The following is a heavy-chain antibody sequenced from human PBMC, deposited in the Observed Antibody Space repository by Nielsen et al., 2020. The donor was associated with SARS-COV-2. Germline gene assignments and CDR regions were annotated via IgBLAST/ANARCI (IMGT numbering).Heavy chain of an antibody. V-gene: IGHV4-38-2*02. CDR1: GYSVSSGSY. D-gene: IGHD6-19*01. CDR2: IYRTGSS. Sequence: SETLSLTCSVSGYSVSSGSYWGWIRQPPGKGLKWIGTIYRTGSSYYNPSLKSRVTISVDTSKNQFSLKLSSVTAADTAVYYCARVSIAVAGTRWFDPWGQGTLVTVSS. CDR3: ARVSIAVAGTRWFDP. J-gene: IGHJ5*02.